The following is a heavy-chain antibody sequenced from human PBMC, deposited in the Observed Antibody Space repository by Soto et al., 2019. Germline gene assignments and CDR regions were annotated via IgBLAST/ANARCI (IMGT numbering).Heavy chain of an antibody. CDR2: ISSNGVGT. V-gene: IGHV3-64*01. Sequence: XSLRLSCAASGFTLSGYALDWFRRAPGNGLEYVSGISSNGVGTYYANSVQGRFTISRDNSKNTVYLQMGSLRPEDMAVYYCARRARPDFYYMDVWGKGTTVTVSS. CDR3: ARRARPDFYYMDV. CDR1: GFTLSGYA. J-gene: IGHJ6*03. D-gene: IGHD6-6*01.